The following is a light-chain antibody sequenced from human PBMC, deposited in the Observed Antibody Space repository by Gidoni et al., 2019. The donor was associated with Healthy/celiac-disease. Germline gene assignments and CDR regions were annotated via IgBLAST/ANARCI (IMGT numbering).Light chain of an antibody. CDR2: DAS. V-gene: IGKV3-11*01. CDR3: QQRSNWPPALT. Sequence: EIVLTQSPATLSLSPGERAPLSCRASQSVSSYLAWYQQTPGQAPRLLIYDASNRATGIPARFSGSGSGTDFTLTISSLEPEDFAVYYCQQRSNWPPALTFGGGTKVEIK. CDR1: QSVSSY. J-gene: IGKJ4*01.